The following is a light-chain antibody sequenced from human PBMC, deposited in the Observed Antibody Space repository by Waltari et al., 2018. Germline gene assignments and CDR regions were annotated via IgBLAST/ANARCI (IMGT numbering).Light chain of an antibody. CDR3: QQYSRFST. V-gene: IGKV1-5*03. CDR2: KAS. Sequence: DIQMTQSPSTLSASIGDRVTISCRASQSIADWLAWYQQKPGQPPKLLIPKASTLQGGVPSRFSGSGSGTEFTLTITSLQPDDSATYYCQQYSRFSTFGQGTKVVIK. J-gene: IGKJ1*01. CDR1: QSIADW.